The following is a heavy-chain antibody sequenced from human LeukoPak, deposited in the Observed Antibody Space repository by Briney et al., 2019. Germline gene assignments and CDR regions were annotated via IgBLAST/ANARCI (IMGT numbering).Heavy chain of an antibody. Sequence: GASVKVSCKASGNTFTSYYMHWVRQAPGQGLEWMGIINPSGSSTNYAQKFQGRVTMTRDTSTGTVYMELSSLRSEDTAVYYCAAGDLDRDYFDYWGQGTLVTVSS. D-gene: IGHD3/OR15-3a*01. CDR1: GNTFTSYY. CDR3: AAGDLDRDYFDY. CDR2: INPSGSST. V-gene: IGHV1-46*01. J-gene: IGHJ4*02.